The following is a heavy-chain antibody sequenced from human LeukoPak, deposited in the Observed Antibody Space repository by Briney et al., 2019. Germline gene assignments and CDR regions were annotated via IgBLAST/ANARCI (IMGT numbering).Heavy chain of an antibody. J-gene: IGHJ4*02. V-gene: IGHV1-8*01. Sequence: GASVKVSCTASGYTFTSCDINWVRQATGQGLEWMGWMNPNSGNTGYAQKFQGRVTMTRNTSISTAYMELSSLRSEDTAVYYCARAATGYGDDGIDYWGQGTLVTVSS. CDR2: MNPNSGNT. CDR3: ARAATGYGDDGIDY. CDR1: GYTFTSCD. D-gene: IGHD4-17*01.